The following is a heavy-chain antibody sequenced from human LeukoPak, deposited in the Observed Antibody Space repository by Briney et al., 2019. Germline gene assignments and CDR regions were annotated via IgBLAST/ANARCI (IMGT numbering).Heavy chain of an antibody. J-gene: IGHJ4*02. Sequence: SETLSLTCTVSGGSISSGDYYWSWIRQPPGKGLEWIGYIYYSGSTYYNPSLKSRVTISVDTSKNQFSLKLSSVTAADTAVYYCARPNENWNDEEGNYFDYWGQGTLVTVSS. V-gene: IGHV4-30-4*01. CDR2: IYYSGST. CDR3: ARPNENWNDEEGNYFDY. D-gene: IGHD1-1*01. CDR1: GGSISSGDYY.